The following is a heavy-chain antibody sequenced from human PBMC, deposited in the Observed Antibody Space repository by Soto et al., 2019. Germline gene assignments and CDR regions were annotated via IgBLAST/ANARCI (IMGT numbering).Heavy chain of an antibody. CDR2: IKSDAYGGAI. V-gene: IGHV3-15*01. Sequence: EVQLVESGGGLVKPGGSLRLSCAGSGFTFSNAWMSWVRRAPGKGLEWVGRIKSDAYGGAIDYAAPVKGRFTISRDDSKHTLSLQMNNLRAEDTGVYSCTPTMGRRKPSAIDFWGQGTQVIVSS. J-gene: IGHJ4*02. D-gene: IGHD3-10*01. CDR1: GFTFSNAW. CDR3: TPTMGRRKPSAIDF.